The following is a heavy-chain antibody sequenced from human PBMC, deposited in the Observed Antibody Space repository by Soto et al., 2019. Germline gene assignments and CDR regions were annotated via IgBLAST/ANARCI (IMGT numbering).Heavy chain of an antibody. Sequence: QVKLVQSGAEVKKHGASVKVSCKPYGYTFTTYFLHWVRQAPGQGLEWMGIINPSDGSTTYAQSLQGRVNMNRETSTSTDYMELSSLRSEDTAVYYCARVPTGRGDYDYRGQGTLVTVSS. D-gene: IGHD3-10*01. J-gene: IGHJ4*02. CDR3: ARVPTGRGDYDY. V-gene: IGHV1-46*04. CDR1: GYTFTTYF. CDR2: INPSDGST.